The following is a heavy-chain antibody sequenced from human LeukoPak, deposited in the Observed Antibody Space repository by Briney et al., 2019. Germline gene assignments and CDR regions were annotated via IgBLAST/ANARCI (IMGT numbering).Heavy chain of an antibody. CDR3: ARTERRYCSGGSCKRGSFDY. CDR2: INHSGST. Sequence: SETLSLTCAVYGGSFSGYYWSWIRQPPGKGLEWIGEINHSGSTNYNPSLKSRVTISVDTSKNQFSLKLSSVTAADTAVYYCARTERRYCSGGSCKRGSFDYWGQGTLVTVSS. V-gene: IGHV4-34*01. J-gene: IGHJ4*02. CDR1: GGSFSGYY. D-gene: IGHD2-15*01.